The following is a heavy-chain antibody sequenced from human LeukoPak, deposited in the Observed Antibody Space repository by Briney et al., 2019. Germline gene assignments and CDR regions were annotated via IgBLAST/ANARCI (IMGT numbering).Heavy chain of an antibody. CDR2: IYYSGST. Sequence: KPSETLSLTCTVSGGSISTSSYYWGWIRQPPGKGLKWIGTIYYSGSTYYNPSLKSRVTISVDTSKNLFSLKLSSVTAADTALYYCARHRIAAADDAFEIWGQGTMVTVSS. D-gene: IGHD6-13*01. V-gene: IGHV4-39*01. J-gene: IGHJ3*02. CDR1: GGSISTSSYY. CDR3: ARHRIAAADDAFEI.